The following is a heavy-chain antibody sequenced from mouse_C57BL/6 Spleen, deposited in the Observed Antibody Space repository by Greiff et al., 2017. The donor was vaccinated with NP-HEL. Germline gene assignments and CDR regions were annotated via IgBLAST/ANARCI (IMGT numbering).Heavy chain of an antibody. V-gene: IGHV1-82*01. J-gene: IGHJ2*01. CDR2: IYPGDGDT. Sequence: QVQLQQSGPELVKPGVSVKISCKASGYAFSSSWMNWVKQRPGKGLEWIGRIYPGDGDTNYNGKFKGKATLTADKSSSTAYMQLSSLTSEDSAVYFCARWMKVLDYWGQGTTLTVSS. CDR1: GYAFSSSW. CDR3: ARWMKVLDY.